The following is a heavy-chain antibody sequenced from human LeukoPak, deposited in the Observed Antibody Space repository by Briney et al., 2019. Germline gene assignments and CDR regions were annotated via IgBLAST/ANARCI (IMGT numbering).Heavy chain of an antibody. V-gene: IGHV4-59*01. CDR3: ARAYSSSWYMRVGNDAFDI. CDR1: GGSISSYY. D-gene: IGHD6-13*01. CDR2: DYYSGST. Sequence: PSETLSLTCTVSGGSISSYYWSWIRQPPGKGLEWIGYDYYSGSTNYNPSLKSRVTISVDTSKNQFSLKLSSVTAADTAVYYCARAYSSSWYMRVGNDAFDIWGQGTMVTVSS. J-gene: IGHJ3*02.